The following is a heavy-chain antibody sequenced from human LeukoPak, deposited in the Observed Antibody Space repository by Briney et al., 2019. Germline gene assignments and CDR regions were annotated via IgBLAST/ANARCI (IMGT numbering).Heavy chain of an antibody. D-gene: IGHD1-26*01. CDR1: GFTVSANY. CDR2: IYIGGDT. CDR3: ARQKVGATRHFDY. Sequence: GGSLRLSCAVSGFTVSANYMNWVRQAPGKGLEWVSVIYIGGDTYYADSVKGRFTISRHNSKNTLYLQMNSLKLENTAVYYCARQKVGATRHFDYWGQGTLVTVSS. V-gene: IGHV3-53*04. J-gene: IGHJ4*02.